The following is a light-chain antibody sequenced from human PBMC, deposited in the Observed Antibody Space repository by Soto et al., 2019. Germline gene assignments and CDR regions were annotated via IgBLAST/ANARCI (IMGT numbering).Light chain of an antibody. CDR2: AAS. CDR3: QQLNSYHPA. Sequence: DIQLTQSPSFLSASVGDRVTITGRASQGISSYLAWYQQKPGKAPKLLIYAASTLQSGVPSRFSGSGSGTEFTLTISSLQPEDFATYYCQQLNSYHPAFGPGTKVDIK. V-gene: IGKV1-9*01. J-gene: IGKJ3*01. CDR1: QGISSY.